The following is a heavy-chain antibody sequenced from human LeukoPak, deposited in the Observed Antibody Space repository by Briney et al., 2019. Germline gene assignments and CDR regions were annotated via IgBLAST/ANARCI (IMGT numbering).Heavy chain of an antibody. CDR3: GKDPNGDYVGAFDFQR. Sequence: GGSLRLSCTASGFTFSSYDMSWVRQAPGKGLEWVSAITGSGSTTYYADSVRGRFTIYRDNSKNTLYLQMNSLRGEDTAVYYCGKDPNGDYVGAFDFQRWGQGTLVTVSS. CDR1: GFTFSSYD. J-gene: IGHJ1*01. V-gene: IGHV3-23*01. CDR2: ITGSGSTT. D-gene: IGHD4-17*01.